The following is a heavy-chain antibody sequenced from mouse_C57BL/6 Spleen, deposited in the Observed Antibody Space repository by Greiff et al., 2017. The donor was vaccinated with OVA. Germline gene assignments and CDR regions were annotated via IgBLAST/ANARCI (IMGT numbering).Heavy chain of an antibody. J-gene: IGHJ1*03. CDR3: ARGIITTVVGGGYFDV. V-gene: IGHV1-82*01. Sequence: VRLQESGPELVKPGASVKISCKASGYAFSSSWMNWVKQRPGKGLEWIGRIYPGDGDTNYNGKFKGKATLTADKSSSTAYMQLSSLTSEDSAVYFCARGIITTVVGGGYFDVWGTGTTVTVSS. CDR1: GYAFSSSW. CDR2: IYPGDGDT. D-gene: IGHD1-1*01.